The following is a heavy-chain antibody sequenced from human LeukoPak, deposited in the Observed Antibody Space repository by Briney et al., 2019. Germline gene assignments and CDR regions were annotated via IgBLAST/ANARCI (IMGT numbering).Heavy chain of an antibody. Sequence: GGSLRLSCAASGFTFSSYSMNWVRQAPGKGLEWVSSISSSSSYIYYADSVKGRFTISRDDAKNSLYLQMNSLRAEDTAVYYCARVDSSPGGMDVWGQGTTVTVSS. CDR1: GFTFSSYS. V-gene: IGHV3-21*01. J-gene: IGHJ6*02. CDR3: ARVDSSPGGMDV. CDR2: ISSSSSYI. D-gene: IGHD3-22*01.